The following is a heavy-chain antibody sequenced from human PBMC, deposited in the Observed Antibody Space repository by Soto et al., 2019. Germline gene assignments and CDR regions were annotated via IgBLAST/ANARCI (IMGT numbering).Heavy chain of an antibody. V-gene: IGHV4-59*01. CDR2: IYYNGNI. Sequence: QVQLQESGPGLVKPLETLSLTCTVPGGSTTSYYWSWVRQPPGKGLEWIGYIYYNGNINYNPSLKSRLTISLDTSKNQFSLRLSSVTAADTAVYYCATGRVYFGSEYWGQGTLVTVSS. CDR1: GGSTTSYY. D-gene: IGHD3-10*01. J-gene: IGHJ4*02. CDR3: ATGRVYFGSEY.